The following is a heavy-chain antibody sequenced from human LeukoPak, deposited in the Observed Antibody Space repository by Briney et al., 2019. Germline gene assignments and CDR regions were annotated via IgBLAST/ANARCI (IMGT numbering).Heavy chain of an antibody. J-gene: IGHJ4*02. CDR1: GFTFSDYY. Sequence: PGGSLRLSCAASGFTFSDYYMSWIRQAPGKGLEWVSYISSSGSTIYYADSVKGRFTISRDNAKNSLYLQMNSLRAEDTAVYYCARAAPDYDFWSGYSTYFDYWGQGTLVTVSS. CDR3: ARAAPDYDFWSGYSTYFDY. CDR2: ISSSGSTI. D-gene: IGHD3-3*01. V-gene: IGHV3-11*04.